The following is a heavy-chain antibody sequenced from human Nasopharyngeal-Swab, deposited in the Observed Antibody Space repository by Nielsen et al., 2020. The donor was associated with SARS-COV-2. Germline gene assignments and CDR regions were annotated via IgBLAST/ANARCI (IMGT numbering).Heavy chain of an antibody. Sequence: GESLKISCAASGFTFSSYSMNWVRQAPGKGLEWVSSIIGSSSYIYYADSVKGRFTISRDNAKNSLYLQMDSLRAEDTAVYYCARADSSNWSTNYGVDVWGQGTTVTVSS. CDR1: GFTFSSYS. CDR3: ARADSSNWSTNYGVDV. J-gene: IGHJ6*02. CDR2: IIGSSSYI. D-gene: IGHD6-13*01. V-gene: IGHV3-21*01.